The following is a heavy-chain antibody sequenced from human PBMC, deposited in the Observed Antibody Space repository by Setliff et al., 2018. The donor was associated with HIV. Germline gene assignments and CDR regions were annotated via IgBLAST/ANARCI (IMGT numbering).Heavy chain of an antibody. J-gene: IGHJ3*02. CDR2: IYYTGST. CDR3: ARVYYYDSSGYHDAFDI. D-gene: IGHD3-22*01. Sequence: KASETLSLTCTVSGGSISSHYWSWIRQPPGKGLEWIGYIYYTGSTNYNPSLKSRVTISVDTSKNQFSLKLSSVTAADTAVYYCARVYYYDSSGYHDAFDIWGQGTMVTVSS. CDR1: GGSISSHY. V-gene: IGHV4-59*11.